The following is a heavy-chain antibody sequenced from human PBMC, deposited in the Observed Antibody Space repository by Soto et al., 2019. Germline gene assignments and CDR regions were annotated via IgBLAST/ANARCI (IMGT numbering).Heavy chain of an antibody. D-gene: IGHD5-18*01. CDR1: GFTFSSYG. J-gene: IGHJ4*02. CDR3: AKDIVRYTYGACNY. CDR2: IASDGSNK. Sequence: QVQLVETGGAVVQPGTSLRLSCAAYGFTFSSYGMYWVRQAPGKWLEWVAAIASDGSNKYHADSVKGRFTISRDNSKKTLYLQMNSLRVEDTAVYFCAKDIVRYTYGACNYLGQGALVTVSS. V-gene: IGHV3-30*18.